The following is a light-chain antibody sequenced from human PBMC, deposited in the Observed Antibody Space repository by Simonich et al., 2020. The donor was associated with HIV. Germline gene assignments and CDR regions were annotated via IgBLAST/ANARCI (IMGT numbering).Light chain of an antibody. V-gene: IGKV1-39*01. CDR1: HSISNY. CDR3: QQSYSTPMYT. CDR2: AAS. J-gene: IGKJ2*01. Sequence: DIQMTQSPSSLSASVGDRVTITCRASHSISNYLNWFQQKPGKAPKLLIFAASSLQSGVPSRFSGSGSGTDFTLTISSLQPEDFATYYCQQSYSTPMYTFGQGTKLEIK.